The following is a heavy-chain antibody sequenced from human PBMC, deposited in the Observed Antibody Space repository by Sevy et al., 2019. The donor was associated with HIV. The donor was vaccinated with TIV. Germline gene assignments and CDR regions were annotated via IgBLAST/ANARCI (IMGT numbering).Heavy chain of an antibody. D-gene: IGHD6-19*01. V-gene: IGHV3-30*18. Sequence: GGSLRLSCAASGFTFSSYVMHWVRQAPGKGLEWVAVTSYNEGGENYADSVKGRFTISRDNSKNTVYLQMYRLTTEDTGVYYCAKDTGSSGYDHYGLDVWGQGTTVTVSS. CDR2: TSYNEGGE. CDR3: AKDTGSSGYDHYGLDV. CDR1: GFTFSSYV. J-gene: IGHJ6*02.